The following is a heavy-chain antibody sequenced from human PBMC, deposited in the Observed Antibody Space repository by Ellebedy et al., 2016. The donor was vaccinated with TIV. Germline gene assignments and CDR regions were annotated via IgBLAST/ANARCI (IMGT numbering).Heavy chain of an antibody. CDR2: INHSGST. CDR3: ARVTRWLQFGY. Sequence: MPSETLSLTCAVYGGSFSGYYWSWIRQPPGKGLEWSGEINHSGSTNYNPSIKSRVTISVDTSKNQFSLKLSSVTAADTAVYYCARVTRWLQFGYWGQGTLVTVSS. J-gene: IGHJ4*02. D-gene: IGHD5-24*01. CDR1: GGSFSGYY. V-gene: IGHV4-34*01.